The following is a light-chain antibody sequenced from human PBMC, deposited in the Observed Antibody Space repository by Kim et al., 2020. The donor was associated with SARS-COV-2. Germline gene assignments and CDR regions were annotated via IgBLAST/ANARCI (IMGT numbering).Light chain of an antibody. Sequence: PGESATLSGRAGHKIDISLAWYQQTPGQAPRLLIYNAAIRAAGIPDRFSASGSGTDFTLTIGSLAPEDFAVYYCQQRGNWPPALTFGGGTKLEI. CDR1: HKIDIS. CDR3: QQRGNWPPALT. CDR2: NAA. V-gene: IGKV3-11*01. J-gene: IGKJ4*01.